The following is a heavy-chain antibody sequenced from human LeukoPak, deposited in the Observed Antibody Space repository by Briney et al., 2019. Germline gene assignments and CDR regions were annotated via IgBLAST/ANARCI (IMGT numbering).Heavy chain of an antibody. D-gene: IGHD3-22*01. V-gene: IGHV4-34*01. CDR3: ARDAILGHYYDSSGYSTYGMDV. Sequence: SETLSLTCAVYGGSFSGYYWSWIRQPPGKGLEWIGEINHSGSTNYNPSLKSRVTISVDTSKNQFSLKLSSVTAADTAVYYCARDAILGHYYDSSGYSTYGMDVWGQGTTVTVSS. CDR2: INHSGST. J-gene: IGHJ6*02. CDR1: GGSFSGYY.